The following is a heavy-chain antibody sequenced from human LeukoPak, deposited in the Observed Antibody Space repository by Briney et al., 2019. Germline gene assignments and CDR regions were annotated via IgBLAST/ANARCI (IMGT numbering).Heavy chain of an antibody. CDR2: INPNSGGT. J-gene: IGHJ5*02. Sequence: ASVKVSCTASGYTFTGYYMHWVRQAPGQGLEWMGWINPNSGGTNYAKKFQGRVTMTRDTSISTAYMELSRLRSDDTAVYYCARLAYDQPHGWFDPWGQGTLVTVSS. V-gene: IGHV1-2*02. D-gene: IGHD3-22*01. CDR1: GYTFTGYY. CDR3: ARLAYDQPHGWFDP.